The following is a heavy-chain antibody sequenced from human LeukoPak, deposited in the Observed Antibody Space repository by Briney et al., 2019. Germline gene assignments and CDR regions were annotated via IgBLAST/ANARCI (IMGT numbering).Heavy chain of an antibody. V-gene: IGHV3-30-3*01. CDR3: ATEIQYYYDSSGYYYGIDY. D-gene: IGHD3-22*01. Sequence: GRSLRLSCAASGFTFSSYAMHWVRQAPGKGLERVAVISYDGSNKYYADSVKGRFTISRDNSKNTLYLQMNSLRAEDTAVYYCATEIQYYYDSSGYYYGIDYWGQGTLVTVSS. CDR2: ISYDGSNK. J-gene: IGHJ4*02. CDR1: GFTFSSYA.